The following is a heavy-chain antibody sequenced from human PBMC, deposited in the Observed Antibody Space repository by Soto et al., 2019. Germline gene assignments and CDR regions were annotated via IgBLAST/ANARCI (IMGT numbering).Heavy chain of an antibody. J-gene: IGHJ4*02. CDR2: ISSSSSYI. CDR3: ARVPRTYCSSTSCYFDY. D-gene: IGHD2-2*01. V-gene: IGHV3-21*01. Sequence: GGSLRLSCAASGFTFSSYSMNWVRQAPGKGLEWVSSISSSSSYIYYADSVKGRFTISRDNAKNSLYLQMNSLRAEDTAVYYCARVPRTYCSSTSCYFDYWGQGTLVTVSS. CDR1: GFTFSSYS.